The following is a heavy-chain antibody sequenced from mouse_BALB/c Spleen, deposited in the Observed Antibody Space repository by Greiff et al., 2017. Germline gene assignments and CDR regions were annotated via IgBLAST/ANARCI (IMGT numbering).Heavy chain of an antibody. J-gene: IGHJ4*01. CDR2: IYPGDGDT. CDR3: ARNYGNPYAMDY. V-gene: IGHV1-87*01. CDR1: GYTFTSYW. Sequence: QVQLKQSGAELARPGASVKLSCKASGYTFTSYWMQWVKQRPGQGLEWIGAIYPGDGDTRYTQKFKGKATLTADKSSSTAYMQLSSLASEDSAVYYCARNYGNPYAMDYWGQGTSVTVSS. D-gene: IGHD2-1*01.